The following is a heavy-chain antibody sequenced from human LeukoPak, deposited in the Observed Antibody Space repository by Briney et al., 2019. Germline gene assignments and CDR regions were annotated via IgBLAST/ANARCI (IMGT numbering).Heavy chain of an antibody. CDR3: AKATAATTYFDY. J-gene: IGHJ4*02. V-gene: IGHV3-23*01. CDR2: ISPGGGAI. D-gene: IGHD1-1*01. CDR1: GFTFSNYA. Sequence: PGGSLRLSCAVSGFTFSNYAMSWVRQPPGKGLEWVSAISPGGGAIFYADPVKGRFAVSRDNSDNTLFLQINSLRAEDTAVYYCAKATAATTYFDYWGQGTLVTVSS.